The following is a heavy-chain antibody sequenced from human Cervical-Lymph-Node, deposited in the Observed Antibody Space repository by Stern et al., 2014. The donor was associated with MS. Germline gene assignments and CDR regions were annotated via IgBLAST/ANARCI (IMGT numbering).Heavy chain of an antibody. CDR3: ARAIFGVNTAAMAPDAFDT. CDR1: GFTVNNNY. V-gene: IGHV3-53*01. Sequence: EVQLVESGGGLIQPGGSLRLSCAAPGFTVNNNYMSWVRQAPGKGLEGVSLIYTDDTTYYAGSVKGRFTISRDSSKNKLFLQMNSLRAEDTAVYYCARAIFGVNTAAMAPDAFDTWGQGTVVTVSS. D-gene: IGHD3-3*01. CDR2: IYTDDTT. J-gene: IGHJ3*02.